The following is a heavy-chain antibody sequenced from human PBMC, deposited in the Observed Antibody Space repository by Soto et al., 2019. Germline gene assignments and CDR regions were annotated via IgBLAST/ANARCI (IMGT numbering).Heavy chain of an antibody. V-gene: IGHV3-48*01. J-gene: IGHJ5*02. CDR1: GFTFSSYS. CDR2: ISSSSSTI. Sequence: EVQLVESGGGLVQPGGSLRLSCAASGFTFSSYSMNWVRQAPGKGLEWVSYISSSSSTIYYADSVKGRFTISRDNVKNPLYLQMNSLRAVDTVVYYCARQPERIAQIGWFDPWGQGNLVTVSS. D-gene: IGHD6-13*01. CDR3: ARQPERIAQIGWFDP.